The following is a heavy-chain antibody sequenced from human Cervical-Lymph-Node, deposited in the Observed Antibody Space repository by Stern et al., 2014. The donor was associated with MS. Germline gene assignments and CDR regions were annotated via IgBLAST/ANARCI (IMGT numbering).Heavy chain of an antibody. Sequence: QLVQSGAEVKKPGASVKVSCKASGYTFTSYYMHWVRQAPGQGLEGMGIINPSGGSTSYAQKFQGRVTMTRDTSTSTVYMELSSLRSEDTAVYYCARRGIAVAGTGGWFDPWGQGTLVTVSS. V-gene: IGHV1-46*01. CDR2: INPSGGST. D-gene: IGHD6-19*01. J-gene: IGHJ5*02. CDR3: ARRGIAVAGTGGWFDP. CDR1: GYTFTSYY.